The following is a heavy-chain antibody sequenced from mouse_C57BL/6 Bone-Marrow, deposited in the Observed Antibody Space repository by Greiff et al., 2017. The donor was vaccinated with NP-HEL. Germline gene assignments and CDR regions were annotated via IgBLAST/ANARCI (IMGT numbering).Heavy chain of an antibody. D-gene: IGHD2-5*01. CDR3: ARSVYSNYSAY. V-gene: IGHV5-12*01. CDR1: GFTFSDYY. CDR2: ISNGGGST. Sequence: EVKLVESGGGLVQPGGSLKLSCAASGFTFSDYYMYWVRQTPEKRLEWVAYISNGGGSTYYPDTVKGRFTISRDNAKNTLYLQMSRLKSEDTAMYYCARSVYSNYSAYWGQGTLVTVSA. J-gene: IGHJ3*01.